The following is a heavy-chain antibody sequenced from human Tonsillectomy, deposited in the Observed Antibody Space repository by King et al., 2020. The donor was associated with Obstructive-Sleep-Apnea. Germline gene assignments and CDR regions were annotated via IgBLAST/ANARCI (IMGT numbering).Heavy chain of an antibody. CDR2: IYYSGST. V-gene: IGHV4-59*08. J-gene: IGHJ4*02. Sequence: VQLQESGPGLVKPSETLSLTCTVSGGSIRSYYWSWIRQPPGKGLEWIGYIYYSGSTNYNPSLKSRVTISVDTSKNQSSLKLSSVTAADTAVYYCARNGYSSGFYYFDYWGQGTLVTVSS. CDR3: ARNGYSSGFYYFDY. CDR1: GGSIRSYY. D-gene: IGHD6-19*01.